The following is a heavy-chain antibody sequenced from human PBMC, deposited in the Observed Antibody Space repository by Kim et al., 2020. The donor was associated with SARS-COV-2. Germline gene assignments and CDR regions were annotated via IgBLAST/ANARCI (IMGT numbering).Heavy chain of an antibody. CDR2: ISGDGSRR. V-gene: IGHV3-23*01. D-gene: IGHD2-21*02. Sequence: GGSLRLSCAASGFTFTRHSMSWVRQAPGKGLEWVTGISGDGSRRDYADSVEGRFTISRDNSQNAVSMQMNNLRAEDTAVYFCAKDEIGGDGVWDFDCWGQVTLVTVSS. J-gene: IGHJ4*02. CDR1: GFTFTRHS. CDR3: AKDEIGGDGVWDFDC.